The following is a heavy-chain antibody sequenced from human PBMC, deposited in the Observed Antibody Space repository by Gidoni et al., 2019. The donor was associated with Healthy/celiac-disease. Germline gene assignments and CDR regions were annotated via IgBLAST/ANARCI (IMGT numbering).Heavy chain of an antibody. Sequence: EVQLVESGGGLVKPGRSLRLSCTASGFTFGDYAMSWFRQAPGKGLEWVGVIRSKAYGGTTEYAASVKGRFTISRDDSKSIAYLQMNSLKTEDTAVYYCTRDDITAMVSTPPYYYYYGMDVWGQGTTVTVSS. CDR1: GFTFGDYA. CDR3: TRDDITAMVSTPPYYYYYGMDV. J-gene: IGHJ6*02. V-gene: IGHV3-49*05. D-gene: IGHD5-18*01. CDR2: IRSKAYGGTT.